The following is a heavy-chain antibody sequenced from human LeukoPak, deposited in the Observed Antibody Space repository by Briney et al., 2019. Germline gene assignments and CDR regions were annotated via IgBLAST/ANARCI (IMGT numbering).Heavy chain of an antibody. CDR1: GYSFTSYW. CDR3: ARLGGSGSSPNWFDP. D-gene: IGHD3-10*01. J-gene: IGHJ5*02. Sequence: GESLKISCKGSGYSFTSYWIGWVRQMPGKGLEWMGIIYPGDSDTRYSPSLQGQVTISADKSISTAYLQWSSLKASDTAMYYCARLGGSGSSPNWFDPWGQGTLVTVSS. V-gene: IGHV5-51*01. CDR2: IYPGDSDT.